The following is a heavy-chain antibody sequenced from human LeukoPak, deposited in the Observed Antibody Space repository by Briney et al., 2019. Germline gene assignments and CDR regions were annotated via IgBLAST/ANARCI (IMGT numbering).Heavy chain of an antibody. CDR2: ISYDGSNK. CDR3: AKNSGYPDY. Sequence: GRSLRLSCAASGFTFSSYGMHLVRQAPGKGLEWVAVISYDGSNKYYADSVKGRFTISRDNSKNTLYLQMNSLRAEDTAVYYCAKNSGYPDYWGQGTLVTVSS. V-gene: IGHV3-30*18. D-gene: IGHD5-12*01. CDR1: GFTFSSYG. J-gene: IGHJ4*02.